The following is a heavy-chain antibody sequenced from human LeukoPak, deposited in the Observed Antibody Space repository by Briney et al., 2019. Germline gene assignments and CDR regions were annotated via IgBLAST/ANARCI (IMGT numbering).Heavy chain of an antibody. CDR2: ISWNSGSI. CDR3: VEFDY. V-gene: IGHV3-9*01. J-gene: IGHJ4*02. CDR1: GFTFDDYA. Sequence: GGSLRLSCAASGFTFDDYAMHWVRQAPGKGLEWVSGISWNSGSIGYADSVKGRFTISRDNSKNTLYLQMNSLRAEDTAVYYCVEFDYWGQGTLVTVSS.